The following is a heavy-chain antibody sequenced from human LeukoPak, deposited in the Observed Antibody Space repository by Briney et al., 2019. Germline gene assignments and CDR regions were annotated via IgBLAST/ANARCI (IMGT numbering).Heavy chain of an antibody. CDR3: ARDMQRAATHDFDY. CDR2: INPNSGGT. J-gene: IGHJ4*02. V-gene: IGHV1-2*02. CDR1: GYTFTGYY. Sequence: ASVKVSCKASGYTFTGYYMHWVRQAPGQGLEWMGWINPNSGGTNYAQKFQGRVTMPRDTSISTAYMELSRLRSDDTAVYYCARDMQRAATHDFDYWGQGPLVTVSS. D-gene: IGHD2-15*01.